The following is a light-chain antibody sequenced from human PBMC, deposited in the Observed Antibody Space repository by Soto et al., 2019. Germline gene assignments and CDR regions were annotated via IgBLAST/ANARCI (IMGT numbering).Light chain of an antibody. Sequence: QMTQSPSSLAASVGGRVTITCRASQSISSYLNWYQQKPGKAPKXXIYAASSLQSGVPARFSGSGSGTDCTLTISSLQNEDFAVYDCQQSNNWPRTFGQGTKVDIK. J-gene: IGKJ1*01. CDR1: QSISSY. V-gene: IGKV1-39*01. CDR2: AAS. CDR3: QQSNNWPRT.